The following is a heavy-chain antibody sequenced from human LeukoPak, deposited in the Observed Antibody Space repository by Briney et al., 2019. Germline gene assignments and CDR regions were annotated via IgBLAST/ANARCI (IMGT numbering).Heavy chain of an antibody. V-gene: IGHV1-8*01. CDR2: MRSNNGHT. J-gene: IGHJ4*02. D-gene: IGHD7-27*01. CDR3: ARGPPNWGMVGY. Sequence: ASVKVSCKASGYTFTSFDFNWVRQAPGQGLEWMGWMRSNNGHTGYAQKFQGRVTMTRDTPISTAYMELSSLTFEDTAVYYCARGPPNWGMVGYWGQGTLVTVSS. CDR1: GYTFTSFD.